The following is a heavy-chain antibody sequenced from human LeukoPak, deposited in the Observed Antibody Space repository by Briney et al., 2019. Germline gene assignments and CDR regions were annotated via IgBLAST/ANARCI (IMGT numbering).Heavy chain of an antibody. CDR2: INHSGST. J-gene: IGHJ5*02. V-gene: IGHV4-34*01. CDR1: GGSFSGYY. CDR3: ARAAPAVGFDP. Sequence: PSETLSLTCAVYGGSFSGYYWSWVRQPPGKGLEWIGEINHSGSTNYNPSLKSRVTISVDTSKNQFSLKLSSVTAADTAVYYCARAAPAVGFDPWGQGTLVTVSS.